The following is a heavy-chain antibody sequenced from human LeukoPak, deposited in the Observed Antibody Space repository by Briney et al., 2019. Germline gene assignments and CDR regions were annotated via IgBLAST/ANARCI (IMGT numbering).Heavy chain of an antibody. D-gene: IGHD5-12*01. V-gene: IGHV1-2*02. CDR3: ARVFNSGYDGGLDY. CDR2: INPNSGGT. J-gene: IGHJ4*02. CDR1: GYTFTGYY. Sequence: ASVKVSCKASGYTFTGYYMHWVRQAPGLGLEWMGWINPNSGGTNYAQKFQGRVTMTRDTSINTAYMELSGLRSDDTAVYYCARVFNSGYDGGLDYWGQGTLVTVSS.